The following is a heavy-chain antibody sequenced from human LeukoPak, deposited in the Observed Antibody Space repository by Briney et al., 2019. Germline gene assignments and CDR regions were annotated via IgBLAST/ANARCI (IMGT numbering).Heavy chain of an antibody. CDR3: ARLPSPYYYDGSAPDY. D-gene: IGHD3-22*01. J-gene: IGHJ4*02. Sequence: SETLSRTCTVAGGSISSYSWSWIRQPPGKGLEWIGYIYYSGSTNYNPSLTSRRTISVDTSKRQSSLKLSSVTAADTAVYFCARLPSPYYYDGSAPDYWGQGTLVTVCS. CDR1: GGSISSYS. CDR2: IYYSGST. V-gene: IGHV4-59*08.